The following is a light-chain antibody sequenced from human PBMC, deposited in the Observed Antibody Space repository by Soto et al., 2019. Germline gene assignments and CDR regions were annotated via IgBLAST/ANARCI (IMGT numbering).Light chain of an antibody. V-gene: IGKV3-20*01. CDR3: QQYDSSPT. J-gene: IGKJ2*01. CDR2: DAS. Sequence: EIVLTQSPGTLSLSPGDTATLSCRASQSVSSSYLAWYQQKPGQAPRLFIYDASSRATGIPDRFSGSGSGTDFTHTISRLEPEDFAVYYCQQYDSSPTFGQGTKLEIK. CDR1: QSVSSSY.